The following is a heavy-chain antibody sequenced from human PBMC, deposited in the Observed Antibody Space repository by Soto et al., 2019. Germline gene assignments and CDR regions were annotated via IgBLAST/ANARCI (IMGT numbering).Heavy chain of an antibody. CDR3: AKALYSSSWYLGY. Sequence: GGSLRLSCAASGFTFSSYAMSWVRQAPGKGLEWVSAISGSGGSTYYADSVKGRFTISRDNSKNTLHLQMNSLRAEDTAVYYCAKALYSSSWYLGYWGQGTLVTVSS. CDR1: GFTFSSYA. J-gene: IGHJ4*02. D-gene: IGHD6-13*01. V-gene: IGHV3-23*01. CDR2: ISGSGGST.